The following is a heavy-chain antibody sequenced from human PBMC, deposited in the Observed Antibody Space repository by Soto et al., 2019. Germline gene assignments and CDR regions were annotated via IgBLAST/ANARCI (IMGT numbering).Heavy chain of an antibody. CDR3: AAGGKWLAFEY. Sequence: QVQLQESGPGLVKPSETLSLTCTVSGGSIRSYYWSWIRQPPGKGLEWIGCMYNSGSTNYNPSLKIRVTXLXXTSKNQLSLKLSSVTAADTAVYYCAAGGKWLAFEYWGQGTLATVSS. CDR2: MYNSGST. D-gene: IGHD6-19*01. J-gene: IGHJ4*02. CDR1: GGSIRSYY. V-gene: IGHV4-59*08.